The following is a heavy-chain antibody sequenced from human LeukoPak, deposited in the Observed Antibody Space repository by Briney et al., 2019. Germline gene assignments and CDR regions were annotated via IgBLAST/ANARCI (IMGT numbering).Heavy chain of an antibody. D-gene: IGHD3-22*01. CDR1: GVTFSNAW. Sequence: PGGSLRLSCAASGVTFSNAWMSWVRQAPGKGLEWVGRIKSKTDGGTTDYAAPVKGRFTISRDNSKYTLYLQMNSLKTEDTAVYYCTTDQFIYYDSSGYYYKTEYFQHWGQGTLVTVSS. V-gene: IGHV3-15*01. J-gene: IGHJ1*01. CDR3: TTDQFIYYDSSGYYYKTEYFQH. CDR2: IKSKTDGGTT.